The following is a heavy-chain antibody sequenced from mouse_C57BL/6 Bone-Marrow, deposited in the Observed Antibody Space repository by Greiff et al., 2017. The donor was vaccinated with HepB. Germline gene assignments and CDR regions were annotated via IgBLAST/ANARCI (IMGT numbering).Heavy chain of an antibody. Sequence: QVQLQQPGAELVKPGASVKMSCKASGYTFTSYWITWVKQRPGQGLEWIGDIYPGSGSTNYNEKFKSKATLNVDTSSSTAYMQLSSLTSEDSAVYYCAREGYGNFPYWYFDVWGTGTTVTVSS. CDR1: GYTFTSYW. CDR3: AREGYGNFPYWYFDV. V-gene: IGHV1-55*01. J-gene: IGHJ1*03. CDR2: IYPGSGST. D-gene: IGHD2-10*02.